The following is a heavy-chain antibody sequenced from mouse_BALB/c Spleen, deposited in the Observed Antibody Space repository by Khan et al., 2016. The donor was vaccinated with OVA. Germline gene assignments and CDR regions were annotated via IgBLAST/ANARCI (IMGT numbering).Heavy chain of an antibody. CDR1: GYAFTTYN. Sequence: VQLKQSGPELVRPGASVKVSCKASGYAFTTYNIYWVKQSHGKSLEWIGYIEPYNGGTNYNQNFKDKATLTVDKSSSAAYMHLDSLTSEDSAVYFCARSSDGYYPLADWGQGTLVTVSA. CDR3: ARSSDGYYPLAD. CDR2: IEPYNGGT. V-gene: IGHV1S135*01. D-gene: IGHD2-3*01. J-gene: IGHJ3*01.